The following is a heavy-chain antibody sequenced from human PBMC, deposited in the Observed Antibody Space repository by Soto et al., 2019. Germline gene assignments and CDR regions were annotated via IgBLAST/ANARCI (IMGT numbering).Heavy chain of an antibody. D-gene: IGHD3-9*01. CDR2: ISGSGGST. Sequence: PGGSLRLSCAASGFTFSSYAMSWVRQAPGKGLEWVSAISGSGGSTYYADSVKGRFTISRDNSKNTLYLQMNSLRAEDTAVYYCAKPRRAPTHKPERILRYFDWSRTLDDYYYGMDVWGQGTTVTVSS. V-gene: IGHV3-23*01. CDR3: AKPRRAPTHKPERILRYFDWSRTLDDYYYGMDV. J-gene: IGHJ6*02. CDR1: GFTFSSYA.